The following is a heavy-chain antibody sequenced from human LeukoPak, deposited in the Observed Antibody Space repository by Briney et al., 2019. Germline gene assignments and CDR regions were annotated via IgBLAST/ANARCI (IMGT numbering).Heavy chain of an antibody. CDR2: IHGVTET. CDR1: GFAFSNYA. V-gene: IGHV3-23*01. Sequence: GGSLRLSCAASGFAFSNYAMTWVRQAPGKGLEWVSTIHGVTETYYVDSVKGRFTISRDNSKNTLYLQMNSLRAEDTAVYYCARDRVPASELFFGVAYDAFDIWGQGTMVTVSS. CDR3: ARDRVPASELFFGVAYDAFDI. D-gene: IGHD3-3*01. J-gene: IGHJ3*02.